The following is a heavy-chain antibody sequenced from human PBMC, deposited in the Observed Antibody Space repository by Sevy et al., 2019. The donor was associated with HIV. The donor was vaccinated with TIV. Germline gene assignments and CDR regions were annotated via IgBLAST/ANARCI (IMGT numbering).Heavy chain of an antibody. CDR3: ARAKRAMAGTFSFDP. J-gene: IGHJ5*02. D-gene: IGHD6-19*01. Sequence: SETLSLTCGVSGDSITSSDDYWTWIRQFPGKGLQWIGTLFYDGRAVYNPSLEGRVTWSLDTSKSGFSLHVKSVSAADTAVFYCARAKRAMAGTFSFDPWGQGILVTVSS. CDR2: LFYDGRA. V-gene: IGHV4-39*02. CDR1: GDSITSSDDY.